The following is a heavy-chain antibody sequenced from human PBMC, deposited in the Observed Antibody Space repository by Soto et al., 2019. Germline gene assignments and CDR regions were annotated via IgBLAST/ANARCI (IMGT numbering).Heavy chain of an antibody. V-gene: IGHV3-23*01. CDR3: ARRGSGSYYDY. CDR2: ISGSGDST. Sequence: EVQLLESGGGLVQPGGSLRLSCAASGFTFSSYAMRWVRQAPVKGLEWVSAISGSGDSTYYADSVKGRFTISRDNSKNTLYLQMNSLGDEDTAVYYCARRGSGSYYDYWGQGTLVTVSS. J-gene: IGHJ4*02. D-gene: IGHD1-26*01. CDR1: GFTFSSYA.